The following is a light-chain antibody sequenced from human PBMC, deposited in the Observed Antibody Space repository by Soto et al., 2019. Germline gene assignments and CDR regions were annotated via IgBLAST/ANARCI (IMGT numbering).Light chain of an antibody. CDR3: QQYNNWPG. CDR1: QSVSSN. J-gene: IGKJ1*01. V-gene: IGKV3-15*01. Sequence: EIVMTQSPATLFVSPGERATLSCRASQSVSSNLAWYQQKPGQAPRLLIYGASTRATGIPARFSGSGSGTEFTLTISSLQSEDFAVYYCQQYNNWPGFGQGTKVEIK. CDR2: GAS.